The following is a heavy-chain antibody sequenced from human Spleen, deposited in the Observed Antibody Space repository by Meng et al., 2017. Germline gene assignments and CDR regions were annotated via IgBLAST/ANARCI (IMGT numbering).Heavy chain of an antibody. J-gene: IGHJ4*02. CDR3: ARDMTQVDY. D-gene: IGHD3-16*01. Sequence: GESLKISCAASGFTFGSYGMHWVRQAPGKGLEWVAVIWYDGRDKQYVDSVKGRFTISRDNSKNTLYLQMSSLRAEDTAVYYCARDMTQVDYWGQGTLVTVSS. CDR2: IWYDGRDK. CDR1: GFTFGSYG. V-gene: IGHV3-33*01.